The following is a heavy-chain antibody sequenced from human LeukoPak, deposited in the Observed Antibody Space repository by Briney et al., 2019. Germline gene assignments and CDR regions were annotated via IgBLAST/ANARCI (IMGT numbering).Heavy chain of an antibody. V-gene: IGHV3-30*01. CDR3: ARDRPPRYCSSTSCYTGSFDY. CDR2: VSSHGNNG. CDR1: EFTFSHFA. Sequence: PPGGSLRLSCAVSEFTFSHFAMHWVRQAPGKGLEWVAVVSSHGNNGYYADSVKGRFTISRDNSKNTLYLQMNSLRAEDTAVYYCARDRPPRYCSSTSCYTGSFDYWGQGTLVTVSS. J-gene: IGHJ4*02. D-gene: IGHD2-2*02.